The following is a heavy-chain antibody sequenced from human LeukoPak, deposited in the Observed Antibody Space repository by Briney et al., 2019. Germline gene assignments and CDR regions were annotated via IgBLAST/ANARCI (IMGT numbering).Heavy chain of an antibody. CDR1: GFTFNNYA. D-gene: IGHD2-21*01. Sequence: GGSLRLSCAASGFTFNNYAMYWVRQAPGKGLEWVALISYDGTNKYYADSVKGRLTISRDNSKSTLYVQMNSLRAEDTAVYYCAKDRHRVINYWGQGTLVTVSS. CDR2: ISYDGTNK. CDR3: AKDRHRVINY. V-gene: IGHV3-30*01. J-gene: IGHJ4*02.